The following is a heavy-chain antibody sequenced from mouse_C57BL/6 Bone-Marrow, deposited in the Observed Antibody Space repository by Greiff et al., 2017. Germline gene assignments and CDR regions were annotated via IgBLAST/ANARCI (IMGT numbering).Heavy chain of an antibody. CDR1: GYSFTDYN. CDR3: ARGDDYDYAMDY. J-gene: IGHJ4*01. V-gene: IGHV1-39*01. D-gene: IGHD2-4*01. CDR2: INPNYGTT. Sequence: VQLQQSGPELVKPGASVKISCKASGYSFTDYNMNWVKQSNGKSLEWIGVINPNYGTTSYNQKFKGKATLPVDQSSSTAYMQLISLTSEDSAVYYVARGDDYDYAMDYGGQGTSVTVSS.